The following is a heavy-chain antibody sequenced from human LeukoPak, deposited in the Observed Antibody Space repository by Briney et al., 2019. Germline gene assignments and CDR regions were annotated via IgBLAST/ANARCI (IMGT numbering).Heavy chain of an antibody. CDR2: IYYSGST. CDR1: GGSISSSSYY. D-gene: IGHD3-10*01. Sequence: SETLSLTCTVSGGSISSSSYYWGWIRQPPGKGLEWIGSIYYSGSTYYNPSLKSRVTISVDTSKNQFSLKLSSVTAADTAVYYCARDGPADVLLWFGESWGQGTLVTVSS. V-gene: IGHV4-39*07. CDR3: ARDGPADVLLWFGES. J-gene: IGHJ5*02.